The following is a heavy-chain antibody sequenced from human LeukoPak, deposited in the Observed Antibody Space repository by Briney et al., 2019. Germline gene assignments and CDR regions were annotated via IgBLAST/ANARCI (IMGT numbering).Heavy chain of an antibody. Sequence: ASVKVSCKTSGYTFTGYYMHWVRQAPGQGLEWMGWINPNSGGTNYAQKFQGRVTMTRDTSISTAYMELSSLRSEDTAVYYCARAKAYCGGDCYFIGLDYWGQGTLVTVSS. CDR1: GYTFTGYY. CDR3: ARAKAYCGGDCYFIGLDY. J-gene: IGHJ4*02. CDR2: INPNSGGT. D-gene: IGHD2-21*02. V-gene: IGHV1-2*02.